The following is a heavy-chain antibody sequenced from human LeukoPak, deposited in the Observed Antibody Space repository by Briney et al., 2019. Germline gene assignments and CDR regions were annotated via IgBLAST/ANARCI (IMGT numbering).Heavy chain of an antibody. CDR3: ARLPTYYDYVWGSYRYGRFDY. V-gene: IGHV4-34*01. CDR1: GGSFSGYY. D-gene: IGHD3-16*02. Sequence: PSETLSLTCAVSGGSFSGYYWSWIRQPPGKGLEWIGEINHSGSTNYNPSLKSRLTISVDTSKNQLSLKLMSVTAADTAVYYCARLPTYYDYVWGSYRYGRFDYWGQGTLVTVSS. J-gene: IGHJ4*02. CDR2: INHSGST.